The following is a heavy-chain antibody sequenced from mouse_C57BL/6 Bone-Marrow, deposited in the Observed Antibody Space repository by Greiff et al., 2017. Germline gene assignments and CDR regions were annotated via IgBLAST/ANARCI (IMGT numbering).Heavy chain of an antibody. CDR3: AGVPYYYGSNAMDY. Sequence: QVQLQQSGPGLVKPSQSLFLTCSITGFPITSGYYWIWIRQSPGKPLEWMGYITHSGETFYNPSLQSPISITRETSKNQFFLQLNSVTTEDTAMYYCAGVPYYYGSNAMDYWGQGTSVTVSS. CDR2: ITHSGET. CDR1: GFPITSGYY. J-gene: IGHJ4*01. V-gene: IGHV12-3*01. D-gene: IGHD1-1*01.